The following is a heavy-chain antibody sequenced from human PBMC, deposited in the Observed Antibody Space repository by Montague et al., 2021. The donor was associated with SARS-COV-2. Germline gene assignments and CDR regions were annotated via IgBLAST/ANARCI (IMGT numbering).Heavy chain of an antibody. Sequence: PALVTPTQTLTLTCTFSGFSLSTSGMCVSWIRQPPGKALEWLALIDWDDDKYYSTSLKTRLTISKDTSKNQVVLTMTNMDPVDTAMYYCARMVTIFSLGGYYYYYGMDVWGQGTTVTVSS. CDR2: IDWDDDK. D-gene: IGHD3-9*01. CDR3: ARMVTIFSLGGYYYYYGMDV. V-gene: IGHV2-70*01. CDR1: GFSLSTSGMC. J-gene: IGHJ6*02.